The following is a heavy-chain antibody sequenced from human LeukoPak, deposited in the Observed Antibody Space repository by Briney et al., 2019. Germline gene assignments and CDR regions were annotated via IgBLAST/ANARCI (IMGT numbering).Heavy chain of an antibody. D-gene: IGHD3-3*01. J-gene: IGHJ4*02. CDR2: IKKDGSET. CDR3: VRDDYSRGYYYDY. Sequence: GGSLRLACTASGFTFGNYWMSWVRQSPGKGLELLAKIKKDGSETYYEDSVKGRFTISRDNAKNSLSLQMNSLRDDDTAVYYCVRDDYSRGYYYDYWGQGALVTVSS. V-gene: IGHV3-7*01. CDR1: GFTFGNYW.